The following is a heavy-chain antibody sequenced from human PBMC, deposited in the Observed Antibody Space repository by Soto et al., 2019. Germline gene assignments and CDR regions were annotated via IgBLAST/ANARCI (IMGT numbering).Heavy chain of an antibody. J-gene: IGHJ5*02. CDR3: ARGIASVGLLWFGESPPSNWFDP. CDR1: GFTFSSYS. Sequence: GGSLRLSCAASGFTFSSYSMNWVRQATGKGLEWVSYISSSSSTIYYADSVKGRFTISRDNAKNSLYLQVNSLRAEDTAVYYCARGIASVGLLWFGESPPSNWFDPWGQGTLVTVSS. CDR2: ISSSSSTI. V-gene: IGHV3-48*01. D-gene: IGHD3-10*01.